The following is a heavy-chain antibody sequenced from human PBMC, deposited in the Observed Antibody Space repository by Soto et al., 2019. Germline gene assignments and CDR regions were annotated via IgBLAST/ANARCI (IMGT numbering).Heavy chain of an antibody. CDR1: GFIFENFG. J-gene: IGHJ4*02. D-gene: IGHD1-1*01. Sequence: PGGSLRMSCAASGFIFENFGMSWVRQAPGKGLEWISSISGSGFNKYYADSVKGRFTISRDNSKNTLYLQMNSLRAEDTAVYYCAKLGRDWNDGTNFDYWGQGTLVTVSS. V-gene: IGHV3-23*01. CDR2: ISGSGFNK. CDR3: AKLGRDWNDGTNFDY.